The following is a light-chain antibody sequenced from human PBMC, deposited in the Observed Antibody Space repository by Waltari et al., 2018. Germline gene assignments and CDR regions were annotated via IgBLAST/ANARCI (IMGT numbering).Light chain of an antibody. CDR3: HQYSAPPHT. Sequence: EVVLTQSPGTLSLSPGERATLSCRASHHVRDFLAWYQQKPGQSPRLLIYSASARATGISDRFSGSGSGTDFTLTISRLEPEDAAVYSCHQYSAPPHTFGGGTKVDI. CDR1: HHVRDF. CDR2: SAS. J-gene: IGKJ4*01. V-gene: IGKV3-20*01.